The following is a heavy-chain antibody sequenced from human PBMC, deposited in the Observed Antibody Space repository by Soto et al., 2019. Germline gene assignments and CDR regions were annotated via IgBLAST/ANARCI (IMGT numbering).Heavy chain of an antibody. CDR2: INDSGNI. CDR3: ARGLILWFGELSRRGGYYYYVDV. Sequence: QVQLQQWVAGLLKPSETLSLTCAVYGGSFSGYQWSWIRQTPGKGLEWIGEINDSGNINYNPSLKSRVTILLDTPKEPISLKLSSVTAAASAVYSCARGLILWFGELSRRGGYYYYVDVWGKGTTVTVSS. J-gene: IGHJ6*03. V-gene: IGHV4-34*01. D-gene: IGHD3-10*01. CDR1: GGSFSGYQ.